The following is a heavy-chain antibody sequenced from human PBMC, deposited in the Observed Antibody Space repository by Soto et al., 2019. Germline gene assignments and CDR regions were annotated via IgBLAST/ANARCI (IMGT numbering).Heavy chain of an antibody. Sequence: QVQLVQSGAEVKKPGSSVKVSCKASGGTFSSYAISWVRQAPGQGLEWMGGIIPIFGTANYAQKFQGRVTITADESTSTAYMELSSLRSEDTAVYYCASTTKGDPGSGSYGSLPYYGMDVWGQGTTVTVSS. CDR3: ASTTKGDPGSGSYGSLPYYGMDV. D-gene: IGHD3-10*01. J-gene: IGHJ6*02. V-gene: IGHV1-69*12. CDR2: IIPIFGTA. CDR1: GGTFSSYA.